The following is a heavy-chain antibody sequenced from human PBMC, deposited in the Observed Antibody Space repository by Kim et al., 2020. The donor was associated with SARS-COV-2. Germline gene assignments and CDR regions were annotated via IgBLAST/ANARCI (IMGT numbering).Heavy chain of an antibody. D-gene: IGHD1-1*01. CDR2: LSGSGGVT. V-gene: IGHV3-23*01. J-gene: IGHJ4*02. CDR1: GFTFSTYG. CDR3: AKETNRGTGLFDY. Sequence: GGSLRLSCAASGFTFSTYGMSWVRQAPGKGLQWVSVLSGSGGVTYYADSVKGRFIISRDNSKNTLYLQMNSLRAEDTAEYYCAKETNRGTGLFDYWGQGTLVSVSS.